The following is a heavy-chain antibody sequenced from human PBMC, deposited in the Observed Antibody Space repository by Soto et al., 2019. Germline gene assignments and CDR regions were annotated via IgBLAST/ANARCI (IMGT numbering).Heavy chain of an antibody. J-gene: IGHJ5*02. Sequence: ASVKVSCKASGGTFSSYMISWVRQAPGQRLEWMGRIIPILGIANYAQKFQGRVTISADKGTCTAYRELSSLRSDDTVVHYCARARGYCDSSGSYNWFDPLGQGTLVIVSS. CDR2: IIPILGIA. CDR1: GGTFSSYM. D-gene: IGHD3-22*01. CDR3: ARARGYCDSSGSYNWFDP. V-gene: IGHV1-69*02.